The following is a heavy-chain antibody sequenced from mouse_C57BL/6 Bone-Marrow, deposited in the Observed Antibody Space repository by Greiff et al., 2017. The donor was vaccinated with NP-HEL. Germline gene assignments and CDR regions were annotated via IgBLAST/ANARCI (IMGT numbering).Heavy chain of an antibody. V-gene: IGHV5-9-1*02. J-gene: IGHJ4*01. CDR2: ISRGGYSI. CDR1: GFTFSSYA. CDR3: TRDRGIYYDYLDAMDY. D-gene: IGHD2-4*01. Sequence: EVQVVESGEGLVKPGGSLKLSCAASGFTFSSYAMSWVRQTPEKRLAWVAYISRGGYSIYYAATVKGRFPISRHNARNTLYLQMNSLKSEDTAMYYCTRDRGIYYDYLDAMDYWGQGTSVTVSS.